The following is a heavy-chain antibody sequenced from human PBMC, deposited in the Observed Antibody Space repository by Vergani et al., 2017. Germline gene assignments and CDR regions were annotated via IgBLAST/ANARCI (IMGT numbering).Heavy chain of an antibody. Sequence: EVQLLESGGDLVQPGGSLRLSCAASGFTFNPYAMNWVRQAPGKGLEWVSGISVSGGSTNYAGSVKGRFTISRDSAKNTLYLQMNSLSAGDTAVYYCAKASLGNRGEDYLYKDHAKDGWGQGTTVTVSS. CDR3: AKASLGNRGEDYLYKDHAKDG. J-gene: IGHJ6*02. V-gene: IGHV3-23*01. D-gene: IGHD5-12*01. CDR1: GFTFNPYA. CDR2: ISVSGGST.